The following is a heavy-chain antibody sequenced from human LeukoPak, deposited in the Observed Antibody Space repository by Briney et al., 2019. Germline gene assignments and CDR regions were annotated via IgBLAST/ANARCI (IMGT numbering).Heavy chain of an antibody. J-gene: IGHJ6*02. CDR2: LSSSGNTI. CDR3: AGGQSHYYGMDV. Sequence: GGSLRPSCAASGFTFGDYYMTWIRQAPGKGLEWVSYLSSSGNTIYHADSVKGRFTISRDNAKNSLYLQLNSLRAEDTALYYCAGGQSHYYGMDVWGQGTTVTVSS. CDR1: GFTFGDYY. V-gene: IGHV3-11*01. D-gene: IGHD4-11*01.